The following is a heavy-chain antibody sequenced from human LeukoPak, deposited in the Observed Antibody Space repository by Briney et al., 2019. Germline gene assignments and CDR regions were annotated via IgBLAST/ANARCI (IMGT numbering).Heavy chain of an antibody. CDR3: ARDNPSDPSGLLWFGELPMPPYYYYYGMDI. CDR1: GFTFSNYW. Sequence: PGGSLRLSCAASGFTFSNYWMSWVRQAPGKGLEWVANIKQDGSEKYYVDSVKGRFTISRDNAKNSLYLQMNSLRAEDTAVYYCARDNPSDPSGLLWFGELPMPPYYYYYGMDIWGQGTTVTVSS. J-gene: IGHJ6*02. D-gene: IGHD3-10*01. CDR2: IKQDGSEK. V-gene: IGHV3-7*03.